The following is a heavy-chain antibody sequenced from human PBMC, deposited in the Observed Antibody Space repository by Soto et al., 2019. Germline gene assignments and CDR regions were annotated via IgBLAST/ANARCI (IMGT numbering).Heavy chain of an antibody. CDR1: GFTFSSFS. CDR2: IGGGGRLI. V-gene: IGHV3-48*02. J-gene: IGHJ4*02. D-gene: IGHD6-19*01. CDR3: ARDLGWAFDC. Sequence: EVQLVESGGGLVQRGGSLRLSCVASGFTFSSFSMNWVRQAPGRGLEWISYIGGGGRLISYADSVKGRFAISRDNAQNSLYLQMDSLRDEDTAVYYCARDLGWAFDCWGQGTLVTVSS.